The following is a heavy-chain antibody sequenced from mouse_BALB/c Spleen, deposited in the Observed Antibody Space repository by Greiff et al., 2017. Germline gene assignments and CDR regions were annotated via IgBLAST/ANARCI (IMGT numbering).Heavy chain of an antibody. J-gene: IGHJ4*01. CDR2: IRNKANGYTT. Sequence: EVQLVESGGGLVQPGGSLRLSCATSGFTFTDYYMSWVRQPPGKALEWLGFIRNKANGYTTEYSASVKGRFTISRDNSQSILYLQMNTLRAEDSATYYCARVKYGNYVRAMDYWGQGTSVTVSS. D-gene: IGHD2-10*02. V-gene: IGHV7-3*02. CDR3: ARVKYGNYVRAMDY. CDR1: GFTFTDYY.